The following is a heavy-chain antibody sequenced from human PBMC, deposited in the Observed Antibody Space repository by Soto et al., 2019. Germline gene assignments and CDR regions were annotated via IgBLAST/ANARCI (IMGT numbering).Heavy chain of an antibody. Sequence: QVQLVESGGGLVKPGGSLRLSCAASGFNFSDYYMSWIRQAPGKGLEWVSYISSSSSYTNYADSVKGRFTISRDNAKNSLYLQMNSLRAEDTAVYYCANIAAAAFDIWGQGTMVTVSS. J-gene: IGHJ3*02. D-gene: IGHD6-13*01. V-gene: IGHV3-11*05. CDR2: ISSSSSYT. CDR3: ANIAAAAFDI. CDR1: GFNFSDYY.